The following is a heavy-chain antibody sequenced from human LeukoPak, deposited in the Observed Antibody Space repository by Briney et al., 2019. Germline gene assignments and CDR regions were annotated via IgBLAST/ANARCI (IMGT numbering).Heavy chain of an antibody. J-gene: IGHJ4*02. CDR2: INSDGSST. D-gene: IGHD3-9*01. CDR1: GFTFSSYW. Sequence: SGGSLRLSCAGSGFTFSSYWMQWVRQAPGKGLVWVSRINSDGSSTSYADSVKGRFTLSRDNSKNTLYLQMNSLRAEDTAVYYCARVQPEKTLRYSILTGGRYYFDYWGQGTLVTVSS. CDR3: ARVQPEKTLRYSILTGGRYYFDY. V-gene: IGHV3-74*01.